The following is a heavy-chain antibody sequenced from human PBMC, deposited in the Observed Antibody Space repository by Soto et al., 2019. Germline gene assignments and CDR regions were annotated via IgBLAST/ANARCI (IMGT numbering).Heavy chain of an antibody. CDR2: ISYDGSNK. CDR1: GFTFSSYG. V-gene: IGHV3-30*18. J-gene: IGHJ4*02. D-gene: IGHD5-18*01. Sequence: GGSLRLSCAASGFTFSSYGMHWVRQAPGKGLEWVAVISYDGSNKYYADSVKGRFTISRDNSKNTLCLQMNSLRAEDTAVYYCAKDTRGYSYGSPDYWGKGTLVNVS. CDR3: AKDTRGYSYGSPDY.